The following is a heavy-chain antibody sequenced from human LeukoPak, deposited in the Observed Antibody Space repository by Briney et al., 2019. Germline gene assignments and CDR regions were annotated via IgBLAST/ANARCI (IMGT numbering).Heavy chain of an antibody. J-gene: IGHJ4*02. CDR2: ISYDGSNK. CDR3: ARVGGGSPPGN. Sequence: GGSLRLSCAASGFTFSSYAMHWVRKAPGKGLEWVAVISYDGSNKYYADSVKGRFTISRDNSKNTLYLQMNSLRAEDTAVYYCARVGGGSPPGNWGQGTLVTVSS. CDR1: GFTFSSYA. D-gene: IGHD3-10*01. V-gene: IGHV3-30*04.